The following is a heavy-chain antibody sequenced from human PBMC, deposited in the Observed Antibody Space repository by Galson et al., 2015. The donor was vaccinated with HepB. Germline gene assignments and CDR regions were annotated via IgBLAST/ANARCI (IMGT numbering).Heavy chain of an antibody. V-gene: IGHV1-3*01. Sequence: SVKVSCKASGYTFTSYAMHWVRQAPGQRLEWMGWINAGNGNTKYSQKFQGRVTITRDTSASTAYMELSGLRSEDTAVYYCARDLVTMVRGRTSYYFDYWGQETLVTVSS. D-gene: IGHD3-10*01. J-gene: IGHJ4*02. CDR2: INAGNGNT. CDR1: GYTFTSYA. CDR3: ARDLVTMVRGRTSYYFDY.